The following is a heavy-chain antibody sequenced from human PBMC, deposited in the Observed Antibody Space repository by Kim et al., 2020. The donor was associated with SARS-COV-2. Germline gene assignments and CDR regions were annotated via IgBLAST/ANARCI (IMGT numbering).Heavy chain of an antibody. CDR3: ARQGPLHGYTAHNLDLGFDY. Sequence: SETLSLTCTVSGGSISSSSYYWGWIRQPPGKGLEWTGSIYYSGSTYYNPSLKSRVTISVDTSKNQFSLKLGSVTAADTAVYYYARQGPLHGYTAHNLDLGFDYWGQGTLVTVSS. J-gene: IGHJ4*02. CDR2: IYYSGST. CDR1: GGSISSSSYY. D-gene: IGHD5-18*01. V-gene: IGHV4-39*01.